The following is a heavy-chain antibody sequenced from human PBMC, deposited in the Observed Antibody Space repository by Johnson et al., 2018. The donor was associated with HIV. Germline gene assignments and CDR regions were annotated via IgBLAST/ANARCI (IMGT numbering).Heavy chain of an antibody. CDR2: IKSKTDGGTT. CDR3: TPDYGDAFDM. J-gene: IGHJ3*02. Sequence: EVQVLESGGGSVQSGGSLRLSCAASGFTFSDYYMSWIRQAPGKGLEWVGRIKSKTDGGTTDYAAPVKGRFTISRDDSKNTLYLQMNSLKTEDNAVYYCTPDYGDAFDMWGQGTMVTVSS. V-gene: IGHV3-15*01. CDR1: GFTFSDYY. D-gene: IGHD3-10*01.